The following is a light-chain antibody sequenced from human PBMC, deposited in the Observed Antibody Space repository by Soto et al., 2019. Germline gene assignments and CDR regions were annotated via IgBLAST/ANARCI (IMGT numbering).Light chain of an antibody. Sequence: EIVLTRSPGTLSLSPGERATLSCRASQSVSSSYLAWYQQKPGQAPRLLIYGASSRATGIPDRFSGSGSGTEFTLTISSLQSEDFAVYYCQQYNNWPGTFGQGTKVDI. J-gene: IGKJ1*01. CDR1: QSVSSSY. V-gene: IGKV3-20*01. CDR2: GAS. CDR3: QQYNNWPGT.